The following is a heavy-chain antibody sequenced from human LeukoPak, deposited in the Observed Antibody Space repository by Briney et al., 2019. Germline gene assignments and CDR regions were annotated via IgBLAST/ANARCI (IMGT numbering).Heavy chain of an antibody. CDR1: GFTFSDYY. V-gene: IGHV3-11*01. Sequence: GWSLRRACAAAGFTFSDYYRSWIRQDQGKGLEWVSYISSSGSTIYYADSVKGRFTISRDNAKNSLYLQMNSLRAEDTAVYYCARDLDIVATKYYFDYWGQGTLVTVSS. J-gene: IGHJ4*02. D-gene: IGHD5-12*01. CDR2: ISSSGSTI. CDR3: ARDLDIVATKYYFDY.